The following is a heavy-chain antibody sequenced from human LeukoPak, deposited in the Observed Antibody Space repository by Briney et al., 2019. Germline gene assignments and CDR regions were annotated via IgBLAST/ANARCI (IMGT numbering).Heavy chain of an antibody. D-gene: IGHD3-3*01. CDR3: AKTHYDLLDV. V-gene: IGHV3-23*01. J-gene: IGHJ6*02. CDR2: INNGPGAT. CDR1: GFTFSSSP. Sequence: GGSLRLSCAAPGFTFSSSPMSWVRQPPGKGLEWVSAINNGPGATFYTDSVKGRFTISRDDSKSTLYLQMNSLRAEDTAIYYCAKTHYDLLDVWGQGTTVTVSS.